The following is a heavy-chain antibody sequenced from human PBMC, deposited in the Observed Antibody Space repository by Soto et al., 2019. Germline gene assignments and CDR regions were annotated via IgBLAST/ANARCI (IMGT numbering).Heavy chain of an antibody. V-gene: IGHV1-3*04. D-gene: IGHD3-22*01. CDR3: AKEGYDRSGYPFCY. CDR1: GYTFTSNA. J-gene: IGHJ4*01. CDR2: INTGNGNT. Sequence: QVQLVQSGAEVKKPGASVKVSCKASGYTFTSNAMHWVRQAPGQRLEWMGWINTGNGNTKYSQKFQGRVTITRDTSGTTAYMERSRLRFEDTGVYYCAKEGYDRSGYPFCYWGQGTLVTRSS.